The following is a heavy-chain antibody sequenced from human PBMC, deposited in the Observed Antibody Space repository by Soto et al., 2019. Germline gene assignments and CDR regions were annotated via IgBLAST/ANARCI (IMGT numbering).Heavy chain of an antibody. CDR3: ARRQSYYYDSSGYYPFDY. V-gene: IGHV2-5*02. J-gene: IGHJ4*02. Sequence: QITLKESGPTLVKPTQTLTLTCTFSGFSLSTSGVGVGWIRQPPGKALEWLALIYWDDDKRYSPSLKSRLTINKDTSKNQVVLTMTNMDPVDTATYYCARRQSYYYDSSGYYPFDYWGQGTLVTVSS. CDR1: GFSLSTSGVG. CDR2: IYWDDDK. D-gene: IGHD3-22*01.